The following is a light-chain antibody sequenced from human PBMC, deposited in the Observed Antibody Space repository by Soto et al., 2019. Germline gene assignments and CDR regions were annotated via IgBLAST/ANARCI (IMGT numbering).Light chain of an antibody. V-gene: IGLV2-14*01. Sequence: QYVLTQPASVSGSPGQTITISCTGTSSDVGGYNYVSWYQQQPGKAPKLIIYEVSNRHAGVSNRFSGSKSGNPASLTISGLQAEDEADYYCTSYSTNYTSLFGGGTKLTVL. CDR1: SSDVGGYNY. J-gene: IGLJ3*02. CDR2: EVS. CDR3: TSYSTNYTSL.